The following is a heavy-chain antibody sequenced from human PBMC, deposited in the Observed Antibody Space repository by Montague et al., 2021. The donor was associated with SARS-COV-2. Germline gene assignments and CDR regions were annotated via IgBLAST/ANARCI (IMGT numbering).Heavy chain of an antibody. D-gene: IGHD3-9*01. V-gene: IGHV3-30-3*01. CDR3: ARDLVIGYDILTGYYGFSEGWFDY. CDR2: ISYDGSNK. Sequence: SLRLSCAASGFTFSNYAMHWVRQAPGKGLEWVAVISYDGSNKYYAVSVKGRFTISRDNSKNTLYLQMNSLRAEDTAVYYCARDLVIGYDILTGYYGFSEGWFDYWGQGTLVTVSS. CDR1: GFTFSNYA. J-gene: IGHJ4*02.